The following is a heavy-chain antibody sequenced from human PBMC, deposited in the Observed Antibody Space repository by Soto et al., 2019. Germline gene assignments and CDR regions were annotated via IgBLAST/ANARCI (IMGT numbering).Heavy chain of an antibody. V-gene: IGHV3-23*01. CDR1: GFTLGTYV. J-gene: IGHJ4*02. Sequence: EVQLLESGGGLVQPGGSLRLSCAASGFTLGTYVMSWVRQAPGKGLEWVSGIDSGGGGTYYADSLKGRFTISRDNTKNTLSLQMNGLRAEDTAVFYCAKGPKQLVHGVFDYWGQGTLVNVSS. D-gene: IGHD6-6*01. CDR2: IDSGGGGT. CDR3: AKGPKQLVHGVFDY.